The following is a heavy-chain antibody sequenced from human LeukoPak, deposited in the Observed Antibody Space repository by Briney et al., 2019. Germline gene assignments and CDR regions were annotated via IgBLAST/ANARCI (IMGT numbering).Heavy chain of an antibody. CDR3: ARVVYSNFWPEGMDV. J-gene: IGHJ6*02. Sequence: YWIGWIRQPPGKGLEWIGYINYSGRTYYNPSLESRVTISEDTSKNQFSLKLTSVTDADTAVYYCARVVYSNFWPEGMDVWGQGTTVTVSS. V-gene: IGHV4-59*01. D-gene: IGHD4-11*01. CDR1: Y. CDR2: INYSGRT.